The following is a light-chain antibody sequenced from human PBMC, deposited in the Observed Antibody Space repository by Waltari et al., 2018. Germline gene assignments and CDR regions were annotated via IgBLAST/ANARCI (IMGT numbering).Light chain of an antibody. Sequence: QSALPQPASVSGSPGQSTTIPCTGTSSDVGGYNYVSWYQQHPGKAPKLMIYDVSNRPSGVSNRFSGSKSGNTASLTISGLQAEDEADYYCSSYTSSSTLVVFGGGTKLTVL. CDR1: SSDVGGYNY. CDR2: DVS. CDR3: SSYTSSSTLVV. V-gene: IGLV2-14*03. J-gene: IGLJ2*01.